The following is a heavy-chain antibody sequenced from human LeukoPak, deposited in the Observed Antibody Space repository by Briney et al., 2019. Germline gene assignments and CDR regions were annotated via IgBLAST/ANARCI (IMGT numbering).Heavy chain of an antibody. CDR1: GFTFSDYY. CDR3: ARQYDSSGYPKPFDY. CDR2: IYSGGST. Sequence: GGSLRLSCAASGFTFSDYYMSWVRQAPGKGLEWVSVIYSGGSTYYAGSVKGRFTISRDNSKNTLFLQMNSLRAQDTAVHYCARQYDSSGYPKPFDYWGQGTLVTVSS. J-gene: IGHJ4*02. V-gene: IGHV3-66*04. D-gene: IGHD3-22*01.